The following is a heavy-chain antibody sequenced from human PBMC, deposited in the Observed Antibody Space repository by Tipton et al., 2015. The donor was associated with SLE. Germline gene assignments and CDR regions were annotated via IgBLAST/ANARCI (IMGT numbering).Heavy chain of an antibody. V-gene: IGHV4-39*07. Sequence: LRLSCTVSGGSISSTTYYWGWIRQSPGKRLEWVGSICCGGNTYYNPSLKSRVTISVDTSKNQFSLKLSSVTAADTAVYYCARGGLGRGSGWSGAFAPWGQGTLVTVSS. D-gene: IGHD6-19*01. CDR1: GGSISSTTYY. CDR3: ARGGLGRGSGWSGAFAP. J-gene: IGHJ5*02. CDR2: ICCGGNT.